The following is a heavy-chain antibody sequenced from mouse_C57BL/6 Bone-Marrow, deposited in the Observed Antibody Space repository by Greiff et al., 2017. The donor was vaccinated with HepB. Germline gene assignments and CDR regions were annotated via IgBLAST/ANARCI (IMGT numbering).Heavy chain of an antibody. CDR3: ARGVHYGSSYWYFDV. V-gene: IGHV1-22*01. D-gene: IGHD1-1*01. CDR1: GYTFTDYN. CDR2: INPNNGGT. J-gene: IGHJ1*03. Sequence: VHVKQSGPELVKPGASVKMSCKASGYTFTDYNMHWVKQSHGKSLEWIGYINPNNGGTSYNQKFKGKATLTVNKSSSTAYMELRSLTSEDSAVYYCARGVHYGSSYWYFDVWGTGTTVTVSS.